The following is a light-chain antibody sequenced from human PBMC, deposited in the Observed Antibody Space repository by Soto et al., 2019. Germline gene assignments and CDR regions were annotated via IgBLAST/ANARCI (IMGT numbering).Light chain of an antibody. J-gene: IGKJ4*01. Sequence: DIQMTQSPSSLSASIGDRVTITCRASQSISSYLNWYQHRPGKAPKLLIYAASSLQPGVPSRFSGSGSGTDFTLTISSLQPEDFAXYYXXQSYSTRLTFGGGTKVEIK. CDR1: QSISSY. CDR3: XQSYSTRLT. CDR2: AAS. V-gene: IGKV1-39*01.